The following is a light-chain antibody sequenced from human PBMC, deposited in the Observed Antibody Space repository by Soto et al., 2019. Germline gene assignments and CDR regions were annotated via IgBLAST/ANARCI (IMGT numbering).Light chain of an antibody. CDR2: DVS. CDR3: SSYTSSSTLV. CDR1: SSDVGGYNY. Sequence: QSALTQPASVSXSPGQSITISCTGTSSDVGGYNYVSWYQQHPGKAPKLMIYDVSNRPSXVSXRFXXSXSXXTAXLTXSGLQAEDEADYYCSSYTSSSTLVFGGGTKLTVL. J-gene: IGLJ3*02. V-gene: IGLV2-14*01.